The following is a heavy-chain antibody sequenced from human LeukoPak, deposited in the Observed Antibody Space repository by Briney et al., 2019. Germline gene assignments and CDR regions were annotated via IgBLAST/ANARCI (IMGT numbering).Heavy chain of an antibody. CDR3: ARGGSYFDY. J-gene: IGHJ4*02. CDR2: ISSSSNYI. Sequence: GGSLRLSCAASGFTFSSYNMNWVRQAPGKGLEWVASISSSSNYIYYVDSVKDRFTISRDNAKNSLYLQMNSLRAEDTAVYYCARGGSYFDYWGQGTLVTVSS. V-gene: IGHV3-21*01. D-gene: IGHD1-26*01. CDR1: GFTFSSYN.